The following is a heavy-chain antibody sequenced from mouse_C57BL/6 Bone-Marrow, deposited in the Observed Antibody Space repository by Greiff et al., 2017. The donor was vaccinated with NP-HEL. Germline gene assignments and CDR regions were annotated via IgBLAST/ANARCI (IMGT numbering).Heavy chain of an antibody. J-gene: IGHJ4*01. V-gene: IGHV1-64*01. CDR3: ARSTTVVALDYYARDY. CDR1: GYTFTSYW. D-gene: IGHD1-1*01. CDR2: IHPNSGST. Sequence: QVQLQQPGAELVKPGASVKLSCKASGYTFTSYWMHWVKQRPGQGLEWIGMIHPNSGSTNYNEKFKSKATLTVDKSSSTAYMQISSLTSEDSAVYCCARSTTVVALDYYARDYWGQGTSVTVTS.